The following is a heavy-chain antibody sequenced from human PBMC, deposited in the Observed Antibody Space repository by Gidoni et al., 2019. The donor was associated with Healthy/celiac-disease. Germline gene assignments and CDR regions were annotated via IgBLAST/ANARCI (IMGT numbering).Heavy chain of an antibody. CDR3: TRFLGYCSSTSCYGGVDY. CDR1: GFTFGDYA. Sequence: EVQLVESGGGLVKQGRSLRLSCTASGFTFGDYAMSWFRQAPGKGLEWVGFIRSKAYGGTTEYAASVKGRFTISRDDSKSIAYLQMNSLKTEDTAVYYCTRFLGYCSSTSCYGGVDYWGQGTLVTVSS. J-gene: IGHJ4*02. D-gene: IGHD2-2*01. V-gene: IGHV3-49*05. CDR2: IRSKAYGGTT.